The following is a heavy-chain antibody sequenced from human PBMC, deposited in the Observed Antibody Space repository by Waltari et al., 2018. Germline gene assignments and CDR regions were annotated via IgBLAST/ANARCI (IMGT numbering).Heavy chain of an antibody. CDR1: GFAFSAYW. CDR3: AFSRGWSSPFGAYDS. CDR2: INNDGSDA. V-gene: IGHV3-74*01. J-gene: IGHJ3*02. Sequence: EVQLVESGGDLVQPGGSLRLSCAASGFAFSAYWIHWVRQVPGKGLFWVSHINNDGSDANYADSVKGRFTISRDNAKNSLYLEMSSLRVEDTAVYYCAFSRGWSSPFGAYDSWGQGTRVIVSS. D-gene: IGHD6-19*01.